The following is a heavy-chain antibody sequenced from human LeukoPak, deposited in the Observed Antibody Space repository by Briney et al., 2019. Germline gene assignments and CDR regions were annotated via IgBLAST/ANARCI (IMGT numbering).Heavy chain of an antibody. CDR2: IYTSGST. CDR3: ARCAFYDSSGYYYD. V-gene: IGHV4-61*02. D-gene: IGHD3-22*01. Sequence: SETLSLTCTVSGDSISSGPYYWSWIRQPAGKGLEWIGRIYTSGSTNYNPSLKSRVSISVDTSKNQFSLKLSSVTAADTAVYYCARCAFYDSSGYYYDWGQGTLVTVSS. J-gene: IGHJ4*02. CDR1: GDSISSGPYY.